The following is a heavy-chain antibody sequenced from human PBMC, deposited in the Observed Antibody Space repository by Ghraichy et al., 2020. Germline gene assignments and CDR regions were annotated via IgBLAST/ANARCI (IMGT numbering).Heavy chain of an antibody. D-gene: IGHD5-24*01. CDR3: AKDRVAMATSLTLDM. V-gene: IGHV3-23*01. Sequence: VSSINAGGGSTYYADSVKGRFTISRDNSKNTLYLQMSGLRAEDTATYYCAKDRVAMATSLTLDMWGQGTMVTVSS. J-gene: IGHJ3*02. CDR2: INAGGGST.